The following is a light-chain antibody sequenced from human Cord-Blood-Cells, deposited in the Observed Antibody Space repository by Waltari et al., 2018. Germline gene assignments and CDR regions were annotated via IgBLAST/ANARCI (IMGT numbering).Light chain of an antibody. CDR1: QPVSSN. CDR3: QQYNNWPPFT. CDR2: GAS. Sequence: ELVMTQSPATLSVSPGERATLSCRASQPVSSNLAWYQQKPGQAPRLLIYGASTRATGIPARFSGSGSGTEFTLTISSLQSEDFAVYYCQQYNNWPPFTFGPGTKVDIK. J-gene: IGKJ3*01. V-gene: IGKV3-15*01.